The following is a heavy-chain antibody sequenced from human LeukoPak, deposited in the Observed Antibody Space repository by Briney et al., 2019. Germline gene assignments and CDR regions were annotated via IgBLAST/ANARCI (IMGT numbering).Heavy chain of an antibody. CDR1: VGSISSSNYY. D-gene: IGHD5/OR15-5a*01. J-gene: IGHJ6*03. CDR3: AREGFSDFVMDV. V-gene: IGHV4-39*01. Sequence: PSETLSLTRTVSVGSISSSNYYWGWIRLSPGEGLEWIGSIYYSGSTYYNPSLKSRVTISVDTSMNQFSLKLNSVTAADTAVYYCAREGFSDFVMDVWGKGTTVTVSS. CDR2: IYYSGST.